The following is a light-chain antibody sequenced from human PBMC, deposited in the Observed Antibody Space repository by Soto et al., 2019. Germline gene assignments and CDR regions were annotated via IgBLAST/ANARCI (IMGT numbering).Light chain of an antibody. V-gene: IGLV2-23*02. CDR3: FSYGCSTSYV. J-gene: IGLJ1*01. Sequence: QSALTQPASVSGSPGQSITISCTGTSSDVGSYNLVSWYQQHPGKAPKVMIYEVSKRPSGVSNRFSGSKSGNTASLTISGLQAEDEADYYCFSYGCSTSYVFGTGTKVTVL. CDR2: EVS. CDR1: SSDVGSYNL.